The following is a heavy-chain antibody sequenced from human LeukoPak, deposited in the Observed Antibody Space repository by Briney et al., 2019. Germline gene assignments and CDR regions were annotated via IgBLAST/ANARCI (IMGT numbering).Heavy chain of an antibody. V-gene: IGHV3-11*04. D-gene: IGHD6-19*01. J-gene: IGHJ4*02. CDR3: ASKKEEWLAPPDY. CDR2: ISNSGTAI. Sequence: GGSLRLSCAASGFTFSDYYMSWIRQAPGKGLEWVSSISNSGTAIYYADSVKGRFTISRDNAKNSLYLQMNSLGAGDTAVYYCASKKEEWLAPPDYWGQGTLVTVSS. CDR1: GFTFSDYY.